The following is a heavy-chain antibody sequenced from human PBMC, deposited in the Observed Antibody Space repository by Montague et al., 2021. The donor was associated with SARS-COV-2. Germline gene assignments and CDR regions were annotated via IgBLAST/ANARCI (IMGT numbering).Heavy chain of an antibody. D-gene: IGHD3-3*01. CDR1: GGSVSSGSYC. CDR2: IYYSGST. CDR3: ARDPWHITIFGVVTRYGMDV. V-gene: IGHV4-61*01. Sequence: SETLSLACTVSGGSVSSGSYCWSWIRQPPGKGLEWIGYIYYSGSTNYNPSLKSRVTISVDTSKNQFSLKLSSVTAADTAVYYCARDPWHITIFGVVTRYGMDVWGQGTTVTVSS. J-gene: IGHJ6*02.